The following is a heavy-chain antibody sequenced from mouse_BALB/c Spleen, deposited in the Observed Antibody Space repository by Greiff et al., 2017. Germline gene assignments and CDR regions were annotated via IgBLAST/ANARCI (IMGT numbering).Heavy chain of an antibody. J-gene: IGHJ3*01. D-gene: IGHD3-2*02. CDR1: GFTFSSYG. CDR2: ISSGGSYT. V-gene: IGHV5-6*01. CDR3: ARHEEKAAWFAY. Sequence: EVHLVESGGDLVKPGGSLKLSCAASGFTFSSYGMSWVRQTPDKRLEWVATISSGGSYTYYPDSVKGRFTISRDNAKNTLYLQMSSLKSEDTAMYYCARHEEKAAWFAYWGQGTLVTVSA.